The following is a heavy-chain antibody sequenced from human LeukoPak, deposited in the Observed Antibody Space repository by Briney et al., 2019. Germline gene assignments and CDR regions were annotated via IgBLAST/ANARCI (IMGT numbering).Heavy chain of an antibody. CDR3: VRDRPSNYYDSSVDAFDI. CDR1: GFTLSNYW. Sequence: GGSLRLSCAASGFTLSNYWMHWVRQAPGKGLVWVSRINSGGRATGYAGSVKGRFTISRDNAKKMLYLQMNSLRAEDTAVYYCVRDRPSNYYDSSVDAFDIWGRGTMVTVSS. CDR2: INSGGRAT. J-gene: IGHJ3*02. D-gene: IGHD3-22*01. V-gene: IGHV3-74*01.